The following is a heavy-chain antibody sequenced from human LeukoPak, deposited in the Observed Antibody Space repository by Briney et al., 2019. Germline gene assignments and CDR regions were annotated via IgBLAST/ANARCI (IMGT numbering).Heavy chain of an antibody. D-gene: IGHD3-10*01. J-gene: IGHJ6*02. CDR3: ARELWIGESSYGLYV. CDR1: GFTFSRYD. CDR2: IGTAGIT. V-gene: IGHV3-13*01. Sequence: GGSLRLSCAASGFTFSRYDMHWVRQGPGKGLEWVSAIGTAGITYYPGSVKGRFTISRENDTNSLYLQMNSLRAGDTAVYYCARELWIGESSYGLYVWGQGTTVTVSS.